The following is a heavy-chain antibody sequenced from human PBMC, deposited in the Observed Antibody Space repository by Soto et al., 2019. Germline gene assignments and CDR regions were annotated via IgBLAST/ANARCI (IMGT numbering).Heavy chain of an antibody. D-gene: IGHD1-26*01. CDR2: IYYSGST. J-gene: IGHJ4*02. V-gene: IGHV4-59*01. CDR3: ARQSGSYDRYYFDY. CDR1: GGSISSYF. Sequence: LSLTCTVSGGSISSYFWSWIRRPPGKGLEYIGYIYYSGSTSYSPSLKSRVTISVDTSKNQFSLKLNSVTAADTAVYYCARQSGSYDRYYFDYWGQGTLVTVSS.